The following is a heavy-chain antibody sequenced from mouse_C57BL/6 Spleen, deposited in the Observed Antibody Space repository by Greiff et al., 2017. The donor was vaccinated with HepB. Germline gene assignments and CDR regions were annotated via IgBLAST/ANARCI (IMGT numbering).Heavy chain of an antibody. V-gene: IGHV1-82*01. CDR3: DCCPYGGGSSWFAY. CDR1: GYAFSSSW. Sequence: VQLQESGPELVKPGASVKISCKASGYAFSSSWMNWVKQRPGKGLEWIGRIYPGDGDTNYNGKFKGKATLTADKSSSTAYMQLSSLTSEDSAVYFVDCCPYGGGSSWFAYWGQGTLVTVSA. CDR2: IYPGDGDT. J-gene: IGHJ3*01. D-gene: IGHD1-1*02.